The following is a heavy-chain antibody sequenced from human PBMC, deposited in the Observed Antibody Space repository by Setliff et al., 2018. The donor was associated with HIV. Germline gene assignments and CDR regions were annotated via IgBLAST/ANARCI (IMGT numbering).Heavy chain of an antibody. CDR2: ITSSGNTV. CDR3: ARDKHIVVVTANPTAGY. J-gene: IGHJ4*02. CDR1: GFTFSDYY. D-gene: IGHD2-21*02. Sequence: PGGSLRLSCVASGFTFSDYYMTWIRQAPGKGLEWVSYITSSGNTVYYADSVKGRFTISRDNAKNSLYLQMNSLRAEDTAVYYCARDKHIVVVTANPTAGYWGQGTLVTSPQ. V-gene: IGHV3-11*04.